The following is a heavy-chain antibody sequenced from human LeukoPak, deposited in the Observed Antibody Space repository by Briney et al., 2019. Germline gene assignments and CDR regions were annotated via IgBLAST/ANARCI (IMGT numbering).Heavy chain of an antibody. Sequence: PGGSLRLSCAASGFTFSNYAMHWVRQAPGRGLEWVAVISYDGSNKYYADSVKGRFTISRDNSKNTLYLQMNSLRAEDTAVYYCAKDLGLLYGETGYWGQGTLVTVSS. V-gene: IGHV3-30-3*01. CDR1: GFTFSNYA. J-gene: IGHJ4*02. CDR2: ISYDGSNK. D-gene: IGHD2-8*01. CDR3: AKDLGLLYGETGY.